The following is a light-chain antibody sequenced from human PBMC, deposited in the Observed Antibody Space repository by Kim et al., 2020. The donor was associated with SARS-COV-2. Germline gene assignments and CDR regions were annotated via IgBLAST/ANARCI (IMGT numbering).Light chain of an antibody. V-gene: IGLV3-21*03. CDR3: QVWDSSSDHPYV. Sequence: PERTARITGGGNNKGSKSVHWYQQKPGQAPVLVVYDDSDRPSGSPERFSGSNSGNTATLTISRVEAGDEADYYCQVWDSSSDHPYVFGTGTKVTVL. CDR1: NKGSKS. CDR2: DDS. J-gene: IGLJ1*01.